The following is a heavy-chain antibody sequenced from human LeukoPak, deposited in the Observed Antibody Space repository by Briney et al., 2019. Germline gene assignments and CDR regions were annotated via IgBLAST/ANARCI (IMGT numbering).Heavy chain of an antibody. D-gene: IGHD6-19*01. CDR2: IYYSGST. CDR3: ATWGIAVAGTFDY. Sequence: NPSETLSLTCTVSGGSISSSYWSWIRQPPGKGLEWIGYIYYSGSTNYNPSFKSRVAISVDTSKNQFSLNLTSVTAADTAVYYCATWGIAVAGTFDYWGQGTLVTVST. J-gene: IGHJ4*02. V-gene: IGHV4-59*08. CDR1: GGSISSSY.